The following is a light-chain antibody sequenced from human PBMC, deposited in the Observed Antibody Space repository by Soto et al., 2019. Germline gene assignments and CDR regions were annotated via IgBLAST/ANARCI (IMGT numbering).Light chain of an antibody. CDR2: GAS. CDR1: RTTSPKY. Sequence: EIELTQAPGTLSLSPGESATLSCRFSRTTSPKYVAWYQQRRGLAPRLLVYGASKRAAGIPDRFRGSGSGSEFSLTISGLEPEDFAVYFCQHFGSSPPVIFGQGTRLEIK. J-gene: IGKJ5*01. CDR3: QHFGSSPPVI. V-gene: IGKV3-20*01.